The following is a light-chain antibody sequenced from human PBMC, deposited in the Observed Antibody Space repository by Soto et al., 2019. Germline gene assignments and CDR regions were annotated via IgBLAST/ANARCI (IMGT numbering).Light chain of an antibody. Sequence: QSVLTQPASVSGSPGQSITISCTGTSSDVGGYKHVSWYQHHPGKAPKLMIYEVSNRPSGVSNRFSGSKSGYTAFLTISGLQAEDEADYYCNSQRSSGTRVFGTGTKLTV. CDR1: SSDVGGYKH. V-gene: IGLV2-14*01. J-gene: IGLJ1*01. CDR3: NSQRSSGTRV. CDR2: EVS.